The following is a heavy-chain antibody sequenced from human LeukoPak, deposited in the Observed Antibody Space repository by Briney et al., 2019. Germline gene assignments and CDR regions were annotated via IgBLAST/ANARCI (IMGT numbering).Heavy chain of an antibody. CDR3: ARGGLLHDAFDI. J-gene: IGHJ3*02. CDR2: IYYSGST. D-gene: IGHD2-15*01. CDR1: GGSISSYY. V-gene: IGHV4-59*12. Sequence: SETLSLTCTVSGGSISSYYWSWIRQPPGKGLEWIGYIYYSGSTNYNPSLKSRVTISVDTSKNQFSLKLSSVTAADTAVYYCARGGLLHDAFDIWGQGTMVTVSS.